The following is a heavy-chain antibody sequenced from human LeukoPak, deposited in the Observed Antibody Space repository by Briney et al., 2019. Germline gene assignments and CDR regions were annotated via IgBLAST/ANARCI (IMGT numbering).Heavy chain of an antibody. CDR1: VGSSTGYS. CDR3: ARFPFRVLRYFDWLADFDH. Sequence: SETLSLTRAVSVGSSTGYSSSWIRQPPGKGLEWIWEINHSGSTNTNPSLKSRVTTSVDTSKNQFSLKLSSVTAADTAVYYCARFPFRVLRYFDWLADFDHWGQGTLVTVSS. V-gene: IGHV4-34*01. D-gene: IGHD3-9*01. CDR2: INHSGST. J-gene: IGHJ4*02.